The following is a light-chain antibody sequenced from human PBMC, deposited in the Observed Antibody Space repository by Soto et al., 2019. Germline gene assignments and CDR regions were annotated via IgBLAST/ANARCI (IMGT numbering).Light chain of an antibody. Sequence: QSSLTQPASVSGSPGQSITISCTGTSSDVGSYNLVSWYQQHPGKAPKLMIYEVSKRPSGVSNRFSGSKSGNTASLTISGLQAEDEADYYCCSYAGSSTDVFGTGTKVTAL. V-gene: IGLV2-23*02. CDR2: EVS. J-gene: IGLJ1*01. CDR3: CSYAGSSTDV. CDR1: SSDVGSYNL.